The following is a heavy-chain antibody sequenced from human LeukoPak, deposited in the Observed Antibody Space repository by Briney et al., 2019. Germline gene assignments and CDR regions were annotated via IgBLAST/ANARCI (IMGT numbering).Heavy chain of an antibody. J-gene: IGHJ4*02. CDR3: ESKPNCSGGSCYSV. CDR1: GFTFSSYS. Sequence: PGGSLRLSCAASGFTFSSYSMNWVRQAPGKGLEWVSSISSSSSYIYYADSVKGRFTISRDNAKNSLYLQMNSLRAEDTAVYYCESKPNCSGGSCYSVWGQGTLVTVSS. D-gene: IGHD2-15*01. V-gene: IGHV3-21*01. CDR2: ISSSSSYI.